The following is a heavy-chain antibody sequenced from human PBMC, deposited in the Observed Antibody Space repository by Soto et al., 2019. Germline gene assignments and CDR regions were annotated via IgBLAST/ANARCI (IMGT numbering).Heavy chain of an antibody. CDR3: ATTKTTVTTWYSFDF. CDR2: ISAYNGNT. Sequence: GSSVKVSCKASGYTFTSYGISWVRQAPGQGLEWMGWISAYNGNTNYAQKLQGRVTMTTDTSTSTAYMELRSLRSDDTAVCYCATTKTTVTTWYSFDFWGQGTLVTVSS. CDR1: GYTFTSYG. V-gene: IGHV1-18*01. D-gene: IGHD4-17*01. J-gene: IGHJ4*02.